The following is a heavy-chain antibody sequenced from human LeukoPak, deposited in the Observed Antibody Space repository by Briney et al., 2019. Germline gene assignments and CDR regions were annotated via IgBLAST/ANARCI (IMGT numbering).Heavy chain of an antibody. V-gene: IGHV1-69*05. CDR1: GGTFSSYA. Sequence: SVKVSCKASGGTFSSYAISWVRQAPGQGLEWMGGIIPIFGTANYAQKFQGRVTMTRDMSTSTVYMELSSLRSEDTAVYYCARDSRGYSGYVSYWGQGTLVTVSS. CDR2: IIPIFGTA. D-gene: IGHD5-12*01. CDR3: ARDSRGYSGYVSY. J-gene: IGHJ4*02.